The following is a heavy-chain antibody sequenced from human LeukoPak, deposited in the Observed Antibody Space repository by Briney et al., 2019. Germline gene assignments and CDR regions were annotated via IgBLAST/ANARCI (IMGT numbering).Heavy chain of an antibody. J-gene: IGHJ4*02. V-gene: IGHV3-48*03. CDR3: ASLGGYSSSWRSFDY. CDR2: ISSSGSTI. CDR1: GFTFSSYE. Sequence: GGSLRLSCAASGFTFSSYEMDWVRQAPGKGLEWVSYISSSGSTIYYADSVKGRFTISRDNAKNSLYLQMNSLRAEDTAVYYCASLGGYSSSWRSFDYWGQGTLVTVSS. D-gene: IGHD6-13*01.